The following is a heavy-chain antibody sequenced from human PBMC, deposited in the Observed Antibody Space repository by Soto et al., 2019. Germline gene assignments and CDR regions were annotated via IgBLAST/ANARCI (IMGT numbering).Heavy chain of an antibody. V-gene: IGHV4-59*08. CDR3: ARRPGYSSSPLDS. Sequence: QVQLQESGPGLVKPSETLSLTCTVSGDSISSYYWTWIRQPPGKGLEWIGYAHNSGATHYNPSLQSRVTMSLDTSNNHISLKLTSVTAADTAIYYCARRPGYSSSPLDSWGQGTLVTVSS. CDR2: AHNSGAT. J-gene: IGHJ4*02. D-gene: IGHD5-18*01. CDR1: GDSISSYY.